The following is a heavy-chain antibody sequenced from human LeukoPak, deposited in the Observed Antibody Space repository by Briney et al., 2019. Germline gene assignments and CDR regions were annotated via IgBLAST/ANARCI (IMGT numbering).Heavy chain of an antibody. D-gene: IGHD1-14*01. Sequence: ASVKVSCKASGYTFTGYYMHWVRQAPGQGLEWMGWINPSSGGTNYAQKFQGRVTMTRDTSISTAYMELSRLRSDDTAVCYCARGTGTKIYYYYYYMDVWGKGTTVTVSS. CDR3: ARGTGTKIYYYYYYMDV. CDR1: GYTFTGYY. V-gene: IGHV1-2*02. CDR2: INPSSGGT. J-gene: IGHJ6*03.